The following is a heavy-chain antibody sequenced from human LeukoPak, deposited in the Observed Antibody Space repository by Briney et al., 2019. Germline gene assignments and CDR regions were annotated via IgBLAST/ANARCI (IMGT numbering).Heavy chain of an antibody. D-gene: IGHD3-10*01. CDR3: ARFYGSGSYYTDPLDY. V-gene: IGHV1-18*01. CDR1: GYTFTSYG. CDR2: ISAYTGDT. J-gene: IGHJ4*02. Sequence: ASVKVSCKASGYTFTSYGITWERQAPGQGLEWMGWISAYTGDTNYAQKLQGRVTMTTDTSTSTAYTELRSLRSDDTAVYYCARFYGSGSYYTDPLDYWGQGTLVTVSS.